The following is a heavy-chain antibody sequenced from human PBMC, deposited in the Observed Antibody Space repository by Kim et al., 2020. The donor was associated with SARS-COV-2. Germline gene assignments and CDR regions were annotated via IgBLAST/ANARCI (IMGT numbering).Heavy chain of an antibody. D-gene: IGHD1-26*01. J-gene: IGHJ4*02. CDR1: GFTFSSYG. Sequence: GGSLRLSCAASGFTFSSYGMHWVRQAPGKGLECVAVISYDGSNKYYADSVKGRFTISRDNSKNTLYLQMNSLRAEDTAVYYCAKDSRSGSYYRGVTDYWGQGTLVTVSS. CDR2: ISYDGSNK. V-gene: IGHV3-30*18. CDR3: AKDSRSGSYYRGVTDY.